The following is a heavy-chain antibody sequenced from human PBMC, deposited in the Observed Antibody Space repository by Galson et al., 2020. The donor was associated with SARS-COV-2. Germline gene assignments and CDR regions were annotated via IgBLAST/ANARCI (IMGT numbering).Heavy chain of an antibody. D-gene: IGHD4-17*01. CDR2: IIPKFATA. V-gene: IGHV1-69*05. CDR3: ASSQAYGDFFLYYYYYKDV. CDR1: GGTFRSYG. Sequence: ASVKVSCKASGGTFRSYGFSWVRQAPGQGLEWMGGIIPKFATATYAQQFQGRLTISTDESTSTVYMELSSLRSEDTAVYFCASSQAYGDFFLYYYYYKDVWGNGTTVTVSS. J-gene: IGHJ6*03.